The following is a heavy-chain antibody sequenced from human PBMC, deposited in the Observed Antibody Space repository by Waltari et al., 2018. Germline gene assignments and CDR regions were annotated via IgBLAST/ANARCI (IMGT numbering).Heavy chain of an antibody. CDR1: GGSIFRGDNY. CDR3: ARWITIFGVVTIGAFDI. V-gene: IGHV4-30-4*01. Sequence: QVQLQESGPGLVRPSQTLSLTCTVPGGSIFRGDNYWGWIRQPPGKGLEWLGYIYYSGSTYYNPSLKSRVTISVDTSKNQFSLKLSSVTAADTAVYYCARWITIFGVVTIGAFDIWGQGTMVSVSS. D-gene: IGHD3-3*01. J-gene: IGHJ3*02. CDR2: IYYSGST.